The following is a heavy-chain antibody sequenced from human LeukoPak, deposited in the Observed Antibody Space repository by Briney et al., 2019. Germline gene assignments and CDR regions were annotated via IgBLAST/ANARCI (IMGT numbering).Heavy chain of an antibody. CDR3: ARRYYYVDV. V-gene: IGHV3-30*04. J-gene: IGHJ6*03. CDR1: GFTFSSYE. Sequence: GGSLRLSCAASGFTFSSYEMNWVRQAPGKGLEWVAVISYDGSNKYYADSVKGRFTISRDNSKNTLYLQMNSLRAEDTAVYYCARRYYYVDVWGKGTTVTVSS. CDR2: ISYDGSNK.